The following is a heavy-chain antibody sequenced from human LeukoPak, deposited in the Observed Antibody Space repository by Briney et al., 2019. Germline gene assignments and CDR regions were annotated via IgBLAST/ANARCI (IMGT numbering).Heavy chain of an antibody. CDR1: GYTFTSYY. CDR3: ARGTANFWSGYSSHFDY. Sequence: ASVKVSCKASGYTFTSYYMHWVRQAPGQGLEWMGIINPSGGSTSYAQKFQGRVTMTRDTSTSTIYMEVSSLRSEDTAVYYCARGTANFWSGYSSHFDYWGQGTLVTVSS. V-gene: IGHV1-46*01. CDR2: INPSGGST. J-gene: IGHJ4*02. D-gene: IGHD3-3*01.